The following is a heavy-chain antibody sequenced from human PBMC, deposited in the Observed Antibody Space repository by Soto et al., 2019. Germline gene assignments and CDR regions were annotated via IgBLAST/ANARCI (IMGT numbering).Heavy chain of an antibody. CDR3: GRGQEVGAHFFDS. J-gene: IGHJ4*02. Sequence: GGSLRLSCEASGFTFSGFDMHWVRQPTGKGLEWVSSISTTSDTYYAVSVMGGFTISTDNANNSLSLQMNSLRAGEKAVYFYGRGQEVGAHFFDSWGQGTQVTVSS. D-gene: IGHD2-15*01. CDR2: ISTTSDT. V-gene: IGHV3-13*01. CDR1: GFTFSGFD.